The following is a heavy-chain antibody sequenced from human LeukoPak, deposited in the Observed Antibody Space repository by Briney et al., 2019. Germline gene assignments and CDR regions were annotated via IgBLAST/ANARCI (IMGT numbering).Heavy chain of an antibody. CDR2: ISGSGGST. J-gene: IGHJ4*02. Sequence: GGALRLSCAASGFTFISYAMSCVRQAPGKGLGCGSAISGSGGSTYYADSVKGRFTISRDNSKNTLYLQMNSLRAEDTAVYYCAKEGNTPVLPVDYWGQGTLVTVSS. V-gene: IGHV3-23*01. D-gene: IGHD1-14*01. CDR1: GFTFISYA. CDR3: AKEGNTPVLPVDY.